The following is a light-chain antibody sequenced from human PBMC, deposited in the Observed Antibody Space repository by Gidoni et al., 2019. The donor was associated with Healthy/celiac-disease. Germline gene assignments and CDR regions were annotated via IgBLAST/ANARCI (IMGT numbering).Light chain of an antibody. CDR3: QQYGSSPLFT. CDR2: GAS. CDR1: QSVSSSY. Sequence: ESVLTQSPGTLSLSPGERATLSCRASQSVSSSYLAWYQQTPGQAPRLLIYGASSRATGIPDRFSGSVSGTDFTLTISRLAPEDFAVYSCQQYGSSPLFTFGPGTKVDIK. V-gene: IGKV3-20*01. J-gene: IGKJ3*01.